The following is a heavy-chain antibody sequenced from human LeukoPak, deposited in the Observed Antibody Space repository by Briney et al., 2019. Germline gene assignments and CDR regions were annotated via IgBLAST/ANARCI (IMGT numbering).Heavy chain of an antibody. Sequence: GGSLRLSCAASGFTFSSYWMSWVRQAPGKGLEWVANIKQDGSEKYYVDSVKGRFTISRDNAKNSLYLQMNSLRAEDTAVYYCARLGKERWELLPHTNTEFDPWGQGTLVTVSS. CDR3: ARLGKERWELLPHTNTEFDP. CDR2: IKQDGSEK. D-gene: IGHD1-26*01. J-gene: IGHJ5*02. CDR1: GFTFSSYW. V-gene: IGHV3-7*01.